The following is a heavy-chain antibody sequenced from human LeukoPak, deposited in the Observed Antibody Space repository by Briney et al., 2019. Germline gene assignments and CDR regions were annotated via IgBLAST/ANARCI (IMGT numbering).Heavy chain of an antibody. Sequence: GGSLRLSCAASGFTVSSNYMSWVRQAPGKGLEWVSVIYSGGSTYYADSVKGRFTISRDNSKNTLYLQINSLRAEDTAVYYCAREWAYGSHYYFDYWGQGTLVTVSS. V-gene: IGHV3-53*01. CDR2: IYSGGST. CDR3: AREWAYGSHYYFDY. D-gene: IGHD4-17*01. CDR1: GFTVSSNY. J-gene: IGHJ4*02.